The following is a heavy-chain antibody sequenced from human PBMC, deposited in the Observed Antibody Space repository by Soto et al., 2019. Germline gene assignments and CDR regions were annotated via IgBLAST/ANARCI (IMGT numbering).Heavy chain of an antibody. D-gene: IGHD6-19*01. J-gene: IGHJ6*02. CDR3: ARDSGWRRKTYYYYGMDV. V-gene: IGHV1-69*01. CDR1: GGTFSGYA. CDR2: IIPIFGTA. Sequence: SGKVSCKGSGGTFSGYAISCVRQAPGQGLEWMGGIIPIFGTANYAQKFQGRVTITADESTSTAYMELSSLRSEDTAVYYCARDSGWRRKTYYYYGMDVWGQGTTVIVSS.